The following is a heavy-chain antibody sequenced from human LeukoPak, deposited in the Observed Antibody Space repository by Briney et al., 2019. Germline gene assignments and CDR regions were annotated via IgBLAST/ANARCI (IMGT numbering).Heavy chain of an antibody. CDR3: AGGYAFDV. Sequence: SQTLSLTCAISGHSLSNNNYAWNWIRQSPSRGLEWLGRTYYRSQWHNDYARSVMSRISVDPDTSKNQFSLHLDSVTPDDTAVYYCAGGYAFDVWGQGTMVTVSS. J-gene: IGHJ3*01. V-gene: IGHV6-1*01. CDR1: GHSLSNNNYA. CDR2: TYYRSQWHN.